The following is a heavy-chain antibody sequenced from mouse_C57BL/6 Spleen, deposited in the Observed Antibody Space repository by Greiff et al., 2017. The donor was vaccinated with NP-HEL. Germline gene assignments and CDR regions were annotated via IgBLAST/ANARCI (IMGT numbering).Heavy chain of an antibody. CDR1: GYTFTSYW. V-gene: IGHV1-72*01. CDR2: IDPNSGGT. J-gene: IGHJ3*01. Sequence: QVQLKQPGAELVKPGASVKLSCKASGYTFTSYWMHWVKQRPGRGLEWIGRIDPNSGGTKYNEKFKSKATLTVDKPSSTAYMQLSSLTSEDSAVYYCARSPDYGSEGFAYWGQGTLVTVSA. CDR3: ARSPDYGSEGFAY. D-gene: IGHD1-1*01.